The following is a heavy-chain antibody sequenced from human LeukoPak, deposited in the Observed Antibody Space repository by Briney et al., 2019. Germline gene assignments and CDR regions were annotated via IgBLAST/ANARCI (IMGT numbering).Heavy chain of an antibody. CDR3: ARDGPHDYGDLDY. Sequence: GGSLRLSCAASGSTFSSYGMHWVRQAPGKGLEGVGAIWYDGSNKYYADSVKGRFTISRDNSKNTLYLQMNSLRAEDTAVYYCARDGPHDYGDLDYWGQGTLVTVSS. CDR1: GSTFSSYG. CDR2: IWYDGSNK. V-gene: IGHV3-33*01. D-gene: IGHD4-17*01. J-gene: IGHJ4*02.